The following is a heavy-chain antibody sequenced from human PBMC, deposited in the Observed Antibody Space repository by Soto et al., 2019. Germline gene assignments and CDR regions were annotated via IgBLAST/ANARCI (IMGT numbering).Heavy chain of an antibody. V-gene: IGHV5-51*01. CDR1: GYSFTSYW. Sequence: GESLKISCKGSGYSFTSYWIGWVRQMPGKGLEWMGIIYPGDSDTRYSPSFQGQVTISADKSISTAYLQWSSLKASDTAMYYCARAYYYGSGSYYRNPNYWGQGTLVTVSS. CDR2: IYPGDSDT. D-gene: IGHD3-10*01. J-gene: IGHJ4*02. CDR3: ARAYYYGSGSYYRNPNY.